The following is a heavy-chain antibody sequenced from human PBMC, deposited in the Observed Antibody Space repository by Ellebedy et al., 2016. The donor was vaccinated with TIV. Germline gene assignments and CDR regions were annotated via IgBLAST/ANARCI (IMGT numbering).Heavy chain of an antibody. Sequence: GESLKISCAASGFSFRSYWMSWVRQAPGKGLEWVANIYQDGSDRYYLDSVKGRFTISRDNANNSLFLQMNSLRAEDTAVYYFARRGSYGDYAVQVNSWFDTWGQGTLVTVSS. CDR1: GFSFRSYW. CDR2: IYQDGSDR. J-gene: IGHJ5*02. CDR3: ARRGSYGDYAVQVNSWFDT. V-gene: IGHV3-7*01. D-gene: IGHD4-17*01.